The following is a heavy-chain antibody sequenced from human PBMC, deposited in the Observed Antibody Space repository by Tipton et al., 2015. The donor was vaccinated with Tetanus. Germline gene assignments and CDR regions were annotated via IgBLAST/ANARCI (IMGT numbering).Heavy chain of an antibody. Sequence: SLRLSCAASGFNFKTLGINWVRQAPGKGLEWISYISSSGTTMYYADSVKGRFTISRDNAKNSLFLQMNSLRDEDTAVYYCVNFATSWGQGTPVTVSS. CDR1: GFNFKTLG. V-gene: IGHV3-48*02. CDR3: VNFATS. CDR2: ISSSGTTM. J-gene: IGHJ5*02.